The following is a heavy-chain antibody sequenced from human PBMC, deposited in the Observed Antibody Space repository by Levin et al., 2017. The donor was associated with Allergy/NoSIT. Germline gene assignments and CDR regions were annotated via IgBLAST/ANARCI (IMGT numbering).Heavy chain of an antibody. V-gene: IGHV3-23*01. Sequence: SCAASGFIFSSHAMSWVRQAPGKGLEWVSAISGNGGSTFYAASVKGRFTISRDNSRNTLSLQMNSLRAEDTAVYYCVKCIPNYYYYYLDVWGKGTTVTVSS. CDR2: ISGNGGST. CDR3: VKCIPNYYYYYLDV. J-gene: IGHJ6*03. D-gene: IGHD2-8*01. CDR1: GFIFSSHA.